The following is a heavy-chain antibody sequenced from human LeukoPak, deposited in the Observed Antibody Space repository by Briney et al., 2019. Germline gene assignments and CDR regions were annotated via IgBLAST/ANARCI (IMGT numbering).Heavy chain of an antibody. V-gene: IGHV3-23*01. CDR1: GFTFSSYA. CDR3: AKDVGYCSSTSCYPYYMDV. CDR2: ISGSGGST. D-gene: IGHD2-2*01. Sequence: GGSLRLSCAASGFTFSSYAMSWVRQAPGKGLEWVSAISGSGGSTYYADSVKGRFTISRDNSKNTLYLQMNSLRAEDTAVYYCAKDVGYCSSTSCYPYYMDVWGKGTTVTVSS. J-gene: IGHJ6*03.